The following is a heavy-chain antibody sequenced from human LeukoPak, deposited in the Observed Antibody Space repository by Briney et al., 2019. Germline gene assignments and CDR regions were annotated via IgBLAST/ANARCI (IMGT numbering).Heavy chain of an antibody. D-gene: IGHD6-13*01. V-gene: IGHV4-59*12. CDR3: ARDVRARAAGTGWFDP. J-gene: IGHJ5*02. CDR1: GGTISSYY. CDR2: IYYSGST. Sequence: SETLSLTCTASGGTISSYYWSWIRQPPGKGLEWIGYIYYSGSTNYNPSLKSRVTISVDTSKNQFSLKLSSVTAADTAVYYSARDVRARAAGTGWFDPWGQGTLVTVSS.